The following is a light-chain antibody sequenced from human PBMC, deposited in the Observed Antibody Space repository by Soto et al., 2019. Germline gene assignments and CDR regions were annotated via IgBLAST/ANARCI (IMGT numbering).Light chain of an antibody. CDR3: CSYTSSSTLVV. CDR2: DVS. Sequence: QSVLTQPASVSGSPGQSITISCTGTSSDVGGYNYVSWYQQHPGKAPKLMIYDVSNRPSGVSNRFSGSKSGNTASLTISGPPAEDVAAYYFCSYTSSSTLVVFGGGTQLTVL. CDR1: SSDVGGYNY. J-gene: IGLJ2*01. V-gene: IGLV2-14*01.